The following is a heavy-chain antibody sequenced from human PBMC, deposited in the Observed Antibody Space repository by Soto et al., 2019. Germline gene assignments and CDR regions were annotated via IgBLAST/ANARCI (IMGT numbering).Heavy chain of an antibody. CDR1: GYTLTELS. D-gene: IGHD6-13*01. CDR2: FDPEDGET. Sequence: ASVKVSCKVSGYTLTELSMHWVRQAPGKGLEWMGGFDPEDGETIYAQKFQGRVTMTEDTSTDTAYMELSSLRSEDTAVYYCATGEVRSSWYSWFDPWGQGTLVTVSS. V-gene: IGHV1-24*01. J-gene: IGHJ5*02. CDR3: ATGEVRSSWYSWFDP.